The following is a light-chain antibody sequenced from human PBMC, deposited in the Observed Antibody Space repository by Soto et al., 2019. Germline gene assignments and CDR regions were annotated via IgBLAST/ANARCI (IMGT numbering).Light chain of an antibody. CDR1: QTVKNNY. CDR2: GES. CDR3: QQYGGSAPWT. Sequence: EIVLTQPPGPLSVSPVDRVTLSCRASQTVKNNYLAWYQQKPGQATRLLIYGESTPATGTPARFSGSGSGTHFTLTVSRLEPEDFAVYYCQQYGGSAPWTFGPGTKVDMK. J-gene: IGKJ1*01. V-gene: IGKV3-20*01.